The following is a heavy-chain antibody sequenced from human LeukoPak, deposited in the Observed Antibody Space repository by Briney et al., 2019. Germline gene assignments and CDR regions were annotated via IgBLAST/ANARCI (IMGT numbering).Heavy chain of an antibody. CDR3: ARAGSSWYSLLDN. V-gene: IGHV1-2*02. J-gene: IGHJ4*02. Sequence: ASVKVSCKASGYTFTGYYMHWVRQAPGQGLEWMGWINPNSGGTNYAQKLQGRVTMTRDTAISTAYMELRSLRSDDTAVYYCARAGSSWYSLLDNWGQGTLVTVSS. CDR1: GYTFTGYY. CDR2: INPNSGGT. D-gene: IGHD6-13*01.